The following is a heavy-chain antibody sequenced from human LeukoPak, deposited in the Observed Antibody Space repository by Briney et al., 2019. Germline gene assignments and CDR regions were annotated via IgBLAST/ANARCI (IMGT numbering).Heavy chain of an antibody. CDR3: ARGNYDSSGYYFRY. V-gene: IGHV4-39*07. J-gene: IGHJ4*02. CDR1: GASISSNNYY. D-gene: IGHD3-22*01. CDR2: IYYSGST. Sequence: PSETLSLTCTVSGASISSNNYYWGWIRQPPGKGLEWIGSIYYSGSTYYNPSLKSRVTISVDTSKNQFSLKLSSVTAADTAVYYCARGNYDSSGYYFRYWGQGTLVTVSS.